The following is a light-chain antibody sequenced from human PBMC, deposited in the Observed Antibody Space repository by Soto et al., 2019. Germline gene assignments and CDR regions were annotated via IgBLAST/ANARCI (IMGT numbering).Light chain of an antibody. CDR2: DVS. CDR1: NNDVGRYNY. J-gene: IGLJ2*01. CDR3: CSYAGTYTV. V-gene: IGLV2-11*01. Sequence: QSALTQPRSVSGSPGQSVTISCTGTNNDVGRYNYVSWYQQHPGKAPKFMIFDVSERPSGVPDRFSGSKSGNTASLTISGLQAEDEADYYCCSYAGTYTVFGGGTKLTVL.